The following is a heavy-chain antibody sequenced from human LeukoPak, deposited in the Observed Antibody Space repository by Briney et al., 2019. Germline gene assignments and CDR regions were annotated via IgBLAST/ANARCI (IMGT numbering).Heavy chain of an antibody. Sequence: GGSLRLSCAASGFTFDDCAMHWVRQAPGKGLEWVSGISWNSGSIGYADSVKGRFTISRDNAKNSLYLQMNSLRAEDTALYYCAKDATWGPYYYYGMDVWGQGTTVTVSS. J-gene: IGHJ6*02. CDR2: ISWNSGSI. D-gene: IGHD7-27*01. CDR3: AKDATWGPYYYYGMDV. V-gene: IGHV3-9*01. CDR1: GFTFDDCA.